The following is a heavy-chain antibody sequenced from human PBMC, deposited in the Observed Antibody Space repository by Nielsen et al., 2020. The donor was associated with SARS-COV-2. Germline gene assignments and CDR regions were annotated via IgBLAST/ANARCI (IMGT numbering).Heavy chain of an antibody. Sequence: GESLKISCAASGFAFSVYSMNWVRQAPGKGLEWVSAIRTSGGTTYYADSVKGRCTISRDNSKNTLYLQMNSLGAGDTAVYYCARGMDIAAAGTMGYYYGMDVWGQGTTVTVSS. CDR3: ARGMDIAAAGTMGYYYGMDV. J-gene: IGHJ6*02. V-gene: IGHV3-23*01. D-gene: IGHD6-13*01. CDR1: GFAFSVYS. CDR2: IRTSGGTT.